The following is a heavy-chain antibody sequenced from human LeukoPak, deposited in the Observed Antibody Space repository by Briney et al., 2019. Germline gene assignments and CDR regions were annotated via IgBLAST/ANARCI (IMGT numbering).Heavy chain of an antibody. J-gene: IGHJ6*03. CDR1: GYSFTSYW. Sequence: GESLKISCKGSGYSFTSYWIGWVRQMPGKGLEWMGIIYPGDSDTRYSPSFQGQVTISADKSISTAYLQWSSLKASDTAMYYCARRVGGYSNYYYYYMDVWGKGTTVTVSS. D-gene: IGHD5-18*01. CDR2: IYPGDSDT. CDR3: ARRVGGYSNYYYYYMDV. V-gene: IGHV5-51*01.